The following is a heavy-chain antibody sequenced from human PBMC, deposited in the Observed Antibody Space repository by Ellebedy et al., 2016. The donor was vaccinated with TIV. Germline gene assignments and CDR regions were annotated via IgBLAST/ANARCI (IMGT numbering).Heavy chain of an antibody. CDR2: MTPNSGNT. V-gene: IGHV1-8*01. D-gene: IGHD1-26*01. Sequence: ASVKVSXXASGYIFTSYDISWVRQAAGQGLEWMGWMTPNSGNTAYAQKFQGRLTMTGNTSIGTAHMELSSLRSEDTAVYYCARDGGGSLSGFDYWGQGTLVTVSS. CDR3: ARDGGGSLSGFDY. CDR1: GYIFTSYD. J-gene: IGHJ4*02.